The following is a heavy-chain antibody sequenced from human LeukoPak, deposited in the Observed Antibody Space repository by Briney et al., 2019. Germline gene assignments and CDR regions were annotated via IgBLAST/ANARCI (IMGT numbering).Heavy chain of an antibody. CDR3: AKRGDGGTWYDC. CDR1: GFTFSTYW. CDR2: ISSDGSNT. V-gene: IGHV3-74*01. D-gene: IGHD5-24*01. Sequence: GGSLRLYCAVSGFTFSTYWMDWVRQAPGKGLVWVSRISSDGSNTAYADSVKGRFTISRDNAKNTMYLQMSSLRAEDTAVYYCAKRGDGGTWYDCWGQGTLVIVSS. J-gene: IGHJ5*01.